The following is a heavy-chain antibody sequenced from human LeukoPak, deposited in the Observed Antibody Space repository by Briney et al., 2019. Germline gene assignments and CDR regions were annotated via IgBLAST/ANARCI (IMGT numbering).Heavy chain of an antibody. CDR3: AKAVFSYDSSAFFFNP. CDR2: IYHSGST. D-gene: IGHD3-22*01. V-gene: IGHV4-30-2*02. Sequence: SQTLSLTCTVSGGSISSGGYYWSWIRQPPGKGLEWIGYIYHSGSTYYNPSLKSRVTISVDRSKNQFSLKLSSVTAADTAVYYCAKAVFSYDSSAFFFNPWGQGTLVTVSS. J-gene: IGHJ5*02. CDR1: GGSISSGGYY.